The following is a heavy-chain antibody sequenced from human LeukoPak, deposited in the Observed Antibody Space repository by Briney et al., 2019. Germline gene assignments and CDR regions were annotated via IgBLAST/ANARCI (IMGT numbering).Heavy chain of an antibody. CDR2: VYSGGST. CDR3: ERDSSYSSGWKFDY. CDR1: GFTVSSNY. D-gene: IGHD6-19*01. J-gene: IGHJ4*02. Sequence: GGSLRLSCTASGFTVSSNYMNWVRQAPGKGLEWVSVVYSGGSTYYADSVKGRFTISRDNSKNTLYLQMNSLRAEDTAVYYCERDSSYSSGWKFDYWGQGTLVTVSS. V-gene: IGHV3-66*01.